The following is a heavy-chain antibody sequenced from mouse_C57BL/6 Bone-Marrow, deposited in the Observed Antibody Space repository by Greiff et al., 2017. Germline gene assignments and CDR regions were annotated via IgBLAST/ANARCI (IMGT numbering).Heavy chain of an antibody. CDR3: ARGEIYYDSWYFDV. D-gene: IGHD2-4*01. CDR2: IYPGSGST. J-gene: IGHJ1*03. Sequence: VQLQQPGAELVKPGASVKMSCKASGYTFTSYWITWVKQRPGQGLEWIGDIYPGSGSTNYNEKFKSKATLTVDTSSSTAYMQLSSLTSEDSAVYYCARGEIYYDSWYFDVWGTGTTVTVSS. CDR1: GYTFTSYW. V-gene: IGHV1-55*01.